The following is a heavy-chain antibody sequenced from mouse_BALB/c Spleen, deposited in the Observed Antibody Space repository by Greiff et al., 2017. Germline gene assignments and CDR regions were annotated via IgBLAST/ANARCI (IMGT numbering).Heavy chain of an antibody. D-gene: IGHD1-1*01. CDR2: IWAGGST. CDR1: GFSLTSYG. CDR3: ARDYYGDAMDY. Sequence: VKLVESGPGLVAPSQSLSITCTVSGFSLTSYGVHWVRQPPGKGLEWLGVIWAGGSTNYNSALMSRLSISKDNSKSQVFLKMNSLQTDDTAMYYCARDYYGDAMDYWGQGISVTVSS. J-gene: IGHJ4*01. V-gene: IGHV2-9*02.